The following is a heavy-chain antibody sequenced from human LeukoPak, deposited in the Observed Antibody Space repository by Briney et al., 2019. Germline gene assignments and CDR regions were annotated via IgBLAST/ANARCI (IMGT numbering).Heavy chain of an antibody. V-gene: IGHV3-48*01. J-gene: IGHJ6*03. CDR2: ISSSSSTI. CDR1: GFTFSSYS. Sequence: GGSLRLSCAASGFTFSSYSMNWVRQAPGKGLEWVSYISSSSSTIYYADSVKGRFTTSRDNAKNSLYLQMNSLKTEDTAVYYCTTVHTYYDFWSGYPTQNSNYYYMDVWGKGTTVTVSS. CDR3: TTVHTYYDFWSGYPTQNSNYYYMDV. D-gene: IGHD3-3*01.